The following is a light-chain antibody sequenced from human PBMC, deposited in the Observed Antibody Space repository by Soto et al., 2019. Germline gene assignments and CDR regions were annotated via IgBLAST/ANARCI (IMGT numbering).Light chain of an antibody. J-gene: IGKJ3*01. CDR1: QSVSNY. CDR2: DVT. Sequence: EIVLTQSPATLSLSPGERATLSCRASQSVSNYLAWYQQKPGQPPRLPIYDVTNRATGIPARFSGSGSGTAFTLTISSLEPEDFAVYYCQSLFTFGPGTKVDIK. V-gene: IGKV3-11*01. CDR3: QSLFT.